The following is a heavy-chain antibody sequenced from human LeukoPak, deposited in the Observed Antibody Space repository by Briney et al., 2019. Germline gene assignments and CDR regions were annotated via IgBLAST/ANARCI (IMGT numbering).Heavy chain of an antibody. CDR1: GGSISSYY. Sequence: SETLSLTCTVSGGSISSYYLNWIRQPPGKGLEWIGYIYHSGSTYYNPSLKSRVTISVDTSKNQFSLKLSSVTAADTAVYYCARRRAYYDFWSGPSPHYYFDYWGQGTLVTVSS. CDR2: IYHSGST. V-gene: IGHV4-59*04. CDR3: ARRRAYYDFWSGPSPHYYFDY. D-gene: IGHD3-3*01. J-gene: IGHJ4*02.